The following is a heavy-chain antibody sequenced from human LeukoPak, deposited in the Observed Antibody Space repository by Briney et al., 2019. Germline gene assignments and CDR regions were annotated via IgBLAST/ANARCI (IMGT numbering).Heavy chain of an antibody. CDR3: ARRATTQRGHSYGLDY. CDR2: ISGTSNYI. CDR1: GFTFTNYW. J-gene: IGHJ4*02. D-gene: IGHD5-18*01. V-gene: IGHV3-21*01. Sequence: GGSLRLSCAASGFTFTNYWMHWVRQAPGKGLVWVSSISGTSNYIYYADSVKGRFTVSRDNAKNSLYLQMNSLSAEDTAVYYCARRATTQRGHSYGLDYWGQGTLVTVSS.